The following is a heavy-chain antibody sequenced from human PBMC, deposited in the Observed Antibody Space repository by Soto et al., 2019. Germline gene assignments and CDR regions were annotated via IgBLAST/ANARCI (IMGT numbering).Heavy chain of an antibody. CDR1: GYTFTSYG. V-gene: IGHV1-18*01. Sequence: AASVKVSCKASGYTFTSYGISWVRQAPGQGLEWMGWISAYNGNTNYAQKLQGRVTMTTDTSTSTAYMELRSLRSDDTAVYFCARVGLPTVTNSYAMDVWGQGTTVTVSS. D-gene: IGHD4-4*01. CDR2: ISAYNGNT. CDR3: ARVGLPTVTNSYAMDV. J-gene: IGHJ6*02.